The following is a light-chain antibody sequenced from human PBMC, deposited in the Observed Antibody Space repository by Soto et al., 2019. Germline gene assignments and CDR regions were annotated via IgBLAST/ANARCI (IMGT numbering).Light chain of an antibody. Sequence: QSVLTQPPSVSGSPGQSVTISCTGTSSDVGSYNRISWYQQPPGTAPKLIMYEVSNRPSGVPDRFSGSKSGSTASLTISGLQAEDEADYYCSLYISGSTYVFGTGTKVT. CDR1: SSDVGSYNR. CDR3: SLYISGSTYV. V-gene: IGLV2-18*01. J-gene: IGLJ1*01. CDR2: EVS.